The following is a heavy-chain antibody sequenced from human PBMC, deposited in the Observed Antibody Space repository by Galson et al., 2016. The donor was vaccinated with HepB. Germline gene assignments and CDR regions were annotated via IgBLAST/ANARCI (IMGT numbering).Heavy chain of an antibody. Sequence: SLRLSCAASDFTLSHYAINWVRQSPGKGLDWVAVISHDGKSSEYADSVKGRFTITRADVKSSLYLQMNRLRAGDTAVYHGVRVEQGDPDAFDIWGHGTMVTVSS. V-gene: IGHV3-30*14. CDR3: VRVEQGDPDAFDI. CDR1: DFTLSHYA. D-gene: IGHD1-26*01. CDR2: ISHDGKSS. J-gene: IGHJ3*02.